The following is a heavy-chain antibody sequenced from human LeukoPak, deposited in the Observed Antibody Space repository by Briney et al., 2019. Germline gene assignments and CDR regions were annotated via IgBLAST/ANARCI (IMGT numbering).Heavy chain of an antibody. CDR1: GFTLSSSW. J-gene: IGHJ4*02. CDR2: INSDGSSK. D-gene: IGHD5-12*01. Sequence: GGSLRLSCAASGFTLSSSWMHWVRQAPGKGLVWVSRINSDGSSKSYADSVKGRFTVSRDNAKNTLYLQMNSLRDEDTAVYYCARENIVAYYFDYWGQGALVTVSS. CDR3: ARENIVAYYFDY. V-gene: IGHV3-74*01.